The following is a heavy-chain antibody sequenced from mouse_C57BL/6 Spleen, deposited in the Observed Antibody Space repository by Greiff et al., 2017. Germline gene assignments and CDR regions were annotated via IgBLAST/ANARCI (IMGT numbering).Heavy chain of an antibody. CDR1: GYTFTSYW. CDR3: ATLITAGVAPGWFAY. J-gene: IGHJ3*01. V-gene: IGHV1-74*01. D-gene: IGHD1-1*01. Sequence: QVQLLQPGADLVKPGASLKVSCKATGYTFTSYWMHWVKQRPGQGLEWFGRFLPSDSDTNYNQKFKGKATLTVDKYSRTGYMQLSSLTSEDYAVNYCATLITAGVAPGWFAYWGQGTLVTGSA. CDR2: FLPSDSDT.